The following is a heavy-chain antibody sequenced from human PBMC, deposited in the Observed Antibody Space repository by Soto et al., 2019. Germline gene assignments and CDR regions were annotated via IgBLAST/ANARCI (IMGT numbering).Heavy chain of an antibody. CDR2: INHSGST. J-gene: IGHJ4*02. D-gene: IGHD3-3*02. CDR1: GGSFSGYY. CDR3: ARSSISPRLFMYPFDS. Sequence: SETLSLTCAVYGGSFSGYYWSWIRQPPGKGLEWIGEINHSGSTNYNPSLKSRVTISVDTSMNQFSLKLSSVTAADTAVYYCARSSISPRLFMYPFDSWGQGTLVTVSS. V-gene: IGHV4-34*01.